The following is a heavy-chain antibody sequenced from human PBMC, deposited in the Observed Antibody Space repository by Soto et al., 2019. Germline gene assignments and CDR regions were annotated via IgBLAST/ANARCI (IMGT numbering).Heavy chain of an antibody. J-gene: IGHJ5*02. Sequence: ASVKVSCKVSGYTLTELSMHWVRQAPGKGLEWMGGFDPEDGETIYAQKFRGRVTMTEDTSTDTAYMELSSLRSEDTAVYYCATVQILTGFSWFDPWGPGTLVTVSS. CDR3: ATVQILTGFSWFDP. CDR2: FDPEDGET. D-gene: IGHD3-9*01. CDR1: GYTLTELS. V-gene: IGHV1-24*01.